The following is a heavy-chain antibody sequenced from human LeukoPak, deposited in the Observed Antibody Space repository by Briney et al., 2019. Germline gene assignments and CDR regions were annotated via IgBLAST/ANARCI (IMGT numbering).Heavy chain of an antibody. CDR3: ASDSSSWDGGTGETDY. D-gene: IGHD6-13*01. Sequence: GGSLRLSCAASGFTFSSYYMRWVRQAPGKGLEWVAFIWYDGSNKYYADSVKGRFTISRDNSKNTLYLQMNSLRTEDTAVSYCASDSSSWDGGTGETDYWGQGTLVSVSS. CDR2: IWYDGSNK. V-gene: IGHV3-33*01. J-gene: IGHJ4*02. CDR1: GFTFSSYY.